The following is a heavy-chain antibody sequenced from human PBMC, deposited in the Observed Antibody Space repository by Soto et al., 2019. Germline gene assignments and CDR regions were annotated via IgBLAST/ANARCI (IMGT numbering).Heavy chain of an antibody. Sequence: GGSLRLSCAASGFPFGENAMSWVRQAPGKGLEWVSGISDSGATTYYADSVRGRFTVSRDNSKNTLYLQMKSLRAEDSASYYCAKEDTSSGSLDYWGQGALVTVSS. J-gene: IGHJ4*02. CDR2: ISDSGATT. V-gene: IGHV3-23*01. CDR3: AKEDTSSGSLDY. CDR1: GFPFGENA. D-gene: IGHD6-19*01.